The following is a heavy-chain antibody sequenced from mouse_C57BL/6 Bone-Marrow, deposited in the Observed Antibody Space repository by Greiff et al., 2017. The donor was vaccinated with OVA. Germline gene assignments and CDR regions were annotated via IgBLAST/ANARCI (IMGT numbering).Heavy chain of an antibody. Sequence: EVHLVESGGGLVKPGGFLKLSCAASGFTFSSYAMSWVRQTPEKRLEWVATISDGGSYTYYPDNVKGRFTISRDNAKNNLYLQMSHLKSEDTAMYYCARKGYYLDYWGQGTTLTVSS. CDR1: GFTFSSYA. CDR2: ISDGGSYT. J-gene: IGHJ2*01. V-gene: IGHV5-4*01. CDR3: ARKGYYLDY.